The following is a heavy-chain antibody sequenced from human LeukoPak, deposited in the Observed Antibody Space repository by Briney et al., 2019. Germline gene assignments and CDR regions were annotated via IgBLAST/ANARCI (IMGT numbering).Heavy chain of an antibody. CDR2: IYHSGST. Sequence: SETLSLTCTVSGYSISSGYYWGWIRQPPGKGLEWIGSIYHSGSTYYSPSLKSRVTISVDTSKNQFSLKLSSVTAADTAVYYCARDKGYCSGGSCYSGAFDIWGQGTMVTVSS. CDR3: ARDKGYCSGGSCYSGAFDI. V-gene: IGHV4-38-2*02. CDR1: GYSISSGYY. J-gene: IGHJ3*02. D-gene: IGHD2-15*01.